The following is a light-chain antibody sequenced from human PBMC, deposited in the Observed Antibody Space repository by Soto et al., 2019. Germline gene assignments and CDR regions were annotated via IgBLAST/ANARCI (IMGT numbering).Light chain of an antibody. V-gene: IGKV1-5*03. Sequence: DIQMTQSPSTLSASVGDRVTITCRASQSISNWLAWYQQKPGKAPRLLIYKASSLQSGVPSRFSGSGSGTELPLTLSSLQPDVVATYYWQQYDSYSWTVGRGTKVEIK. CDR1: QSISNW. J-gene: IGKJ1*01. CDR3: QQYDSYSWT. CDR2: KAS.